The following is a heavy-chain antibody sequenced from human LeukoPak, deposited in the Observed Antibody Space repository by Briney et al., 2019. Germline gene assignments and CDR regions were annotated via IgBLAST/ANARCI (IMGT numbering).Heavy chain of an antibody. CDR1: GFTFSSYS. CDR2: ISSSSSYI. V-gene: IGHV3-21*01. J-gene: IGHJ4*02. CDR3: ARGYFDCFDY. D-gene: IGHD3-9*01. Sequence: KSGGSLRLSCAASGFTFSSYSMNWVRQAPGKGLEWVSSISSSSSYIYYADSVKGRFTISRDNAKNSLHLQMNSLRAEDTAVYYCARGYFDCFDYWGQGTLVTVSS.